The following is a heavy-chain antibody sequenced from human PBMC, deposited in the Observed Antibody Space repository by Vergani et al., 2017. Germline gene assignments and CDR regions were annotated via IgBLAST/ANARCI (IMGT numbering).Heavy chain of an antibody. CDR1: RFTFSSFA. Sequence: VQLVESGGGVVQPGGSLRLSCAASRFTFSSFAMHWVRQAPGKGLEWVAFIRYDGSNKYYADSVKGRFTISRDNSKNTLSLQMNSLRAEDTAVYYCAKDLTSGAYGMDVWGQGTTVTVSS. V-gene: IGHV3-30*02. D-gene: IGHD3-10*01. CDR3: AKDLTSGAYGMDV. J-gene: IGHJ6*02. CDR2: IRYDGSNK.